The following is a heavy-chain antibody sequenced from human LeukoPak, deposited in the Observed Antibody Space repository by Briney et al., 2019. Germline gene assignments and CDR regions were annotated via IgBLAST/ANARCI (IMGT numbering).Heavy chain of an antibody. CDR2: IHYSGST. CDR3: ARAWGAHDYFDY. V-gene: IGHV4-59*08. CDR1: GGSISSYY. D-gene: IGHD3-16*01. Sequence: SETLSLTCTVSGGSISSYYWSWIRQPPGKGLEWIGNIHYSGSTNYNPSLKSRVTISVDTSKKQFSLKLSSVIAADTAVYYCARAWGAHDYFDYWGQGTLVTVSS. J-gene: IGHJ4*02.